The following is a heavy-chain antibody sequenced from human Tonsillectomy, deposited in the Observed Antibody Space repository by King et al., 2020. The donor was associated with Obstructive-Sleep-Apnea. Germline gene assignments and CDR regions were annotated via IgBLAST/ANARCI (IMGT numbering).Heavy chain of an antibody. CDR3: ATELEYCGGACPFDY. J-gene: IGHJ4*02. D-gene: IGHD2-21*02. Sequence: VQLVESGGGLVKPGGSLRLSCAASGFSFSDYYMSWIRQAPGKGLELVSYISFSGTTVYYRDSVKGRFTISRDNAKNSLYLQMNSLRAEDTAVSYCATELEYCGGACPFDYWGQGTLVTVSS. V-gene: IGHV3-11*01. CDR1: GFSFSDYY. CDR2: ISFSGTTV.